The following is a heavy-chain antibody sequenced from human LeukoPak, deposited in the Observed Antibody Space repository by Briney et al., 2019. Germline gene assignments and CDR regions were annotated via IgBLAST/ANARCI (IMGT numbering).Heavy chain of an antibody. J-gene: IGHJ4*02. CDR1: GFTFSSYA. CDR2: ISYDGSNK. V-gene: IGHV3-30*04. Sequence: GSLLLSSAASGFTFSSYAMHWVRQAPGKGLEWVAFISYDGSNKYYADSVKGRFTISRDNSKNTLYLQMNSLRAEDTAVYYCAREDYGYFFDYWGQGTLVTVSP. D-gene: IGHD4-17*01. CDR3: AREDYGYFFDY.